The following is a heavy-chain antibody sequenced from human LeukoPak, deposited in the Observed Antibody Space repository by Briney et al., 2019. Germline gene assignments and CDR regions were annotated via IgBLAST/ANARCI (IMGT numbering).Heavy chain of an antibody. CDR3: ARDDRSPTRIAVAGSSPDY. Sequence: PGGSLRLSCAASGFTFSSYAMHWVRQAPGKGLEWVAVISYDGSNKYYADSVKGRFTISRDNSKNTLYLQMNSLRAEDTAVYYCARDDRSPTRIAVAGSSPDYWGQGTLVTVSS. J-gene: IGHJ4*02. D-gene: IGHD6-19*01. CDR2: ISYDGSNK. V-gene: IGHV3-30-3*01. CDR1: GFTFSSYA.